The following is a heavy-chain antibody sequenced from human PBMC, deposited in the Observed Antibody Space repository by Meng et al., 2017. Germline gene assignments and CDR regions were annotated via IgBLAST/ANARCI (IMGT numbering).Heavy chain of an antibody. CDR3: ARRRGGSSDWFDP. CDR2: INHSGST. CDR1: GGSFSGYY. D-gene: IGHD6-6*01. Sequence: VQPQQGGAGLLKPSETLSLPCAVYGGSFSGYYWSWIRQPPGKGLEWIGEINHSGSTNYNPSLKRRVTISVDTSKNQFSLKLSSVTAADTAVYYCARRRGGSSDWFDPWGQGTLVTVSS. V-gene: IGHV4-34*01. J-gene: IGHJ5*02.